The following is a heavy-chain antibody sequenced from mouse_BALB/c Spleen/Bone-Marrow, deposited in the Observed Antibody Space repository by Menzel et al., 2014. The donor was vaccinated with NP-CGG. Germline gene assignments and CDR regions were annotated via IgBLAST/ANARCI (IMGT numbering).Heavy chain of an antibody. CDR3: ARDGNYYAMDY. CDR2: ISDGGSYT. Sequence: VESGGGLVKPGGSLKLSCAASGFTFSDYYMYWARQTPEKRLEWVATISDGGSYTYYPDSVKGRFTISRDNAKNNLYLQMSSLKSEDTAMYYCARDGNYYAMDYWGQGTSVTVSS. J-gene: IGHJ4*01. D-gene: IGHD2-1*01. V-gene: IGHV5-4*02. CDR1: GFTFSDYY.